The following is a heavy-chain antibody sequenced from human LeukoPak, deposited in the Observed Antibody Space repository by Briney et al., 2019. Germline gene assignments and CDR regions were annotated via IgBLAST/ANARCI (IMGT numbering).Heavy chain of an antibody. Sequence: SETLSLTCTVYGGSISSGSYYWSWIRQPAGKGLEWIGRIYTSGSTNYNPSLKSRVTISVDTSKNHFSLKLSSVTAADTALYYCARDHATSSSWYGHAYWGQGILVTVSS. CDR1: GGSISSGSYY. CDR3: ARDHATSSSWYGHAY. D-gene: IGHD6-13*01. V-gene: IGHV4-61*02. CDR2: IYTSGST. J-gene: IGHJ4*02.